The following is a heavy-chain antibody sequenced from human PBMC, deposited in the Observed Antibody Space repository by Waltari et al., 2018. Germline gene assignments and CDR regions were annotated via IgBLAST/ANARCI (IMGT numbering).Heavy chain of an antibody. D-gene: IGHD5-12*01. CDR3: AKGNRGYEV. Sequence: QVQLVESGGGVVQPGGSLRLSCAASGFTFSGYGMHWVRQAPGKGLGWVAFIGLDGSNQNDADFVKGRFTISRDNSKNTLYLQMNSLRVEDTAVYYCAKGNRGYEVWGPGTLVTVSS. CDR2: IGLDGSNQ. V-gene: IGHV3-30*02. J-gene: IGHJ4*02. CDR1: GFTFSGYG.